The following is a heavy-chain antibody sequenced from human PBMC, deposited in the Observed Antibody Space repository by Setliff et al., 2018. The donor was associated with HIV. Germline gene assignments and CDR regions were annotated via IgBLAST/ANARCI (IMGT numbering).Heavy chain of an antibody. D-gene: IGHD3-3*01. CDR1: GYTFTAHH. Sequence: GASVKVSCKSSGYTFTAHHIHWVRQAPGQGPEWMGWIIPKSGETSYAEKFRGRVTMTRDTPLSTAYMELSWLTPDDTAVYYCARVVDRDYDFWSAYEYWGQGTMVTVSS. J-gene: IGHJ4*02. CDR3: ARVVDRDYDFWSAYEY. CDR2: IIPKSGET. V-gene: IGHV1-2*02.